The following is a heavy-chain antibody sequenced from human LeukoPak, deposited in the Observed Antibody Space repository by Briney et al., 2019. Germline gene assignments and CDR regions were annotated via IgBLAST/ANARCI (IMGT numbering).Heavy chain of an antibody. Sequence: ASETLSLTCAVYGGSFSGYYCSWIRQPPGNGLEWIGEINHSGSTNYNPSLKSRVTISVDTSKNQFSLKLSSVTAADTAVYYCARAAGDTAYYFDYWGQGALVTVSS. CDR2: INHSGST. CDR3: ARAAGDTAYYFDY. J-gene: IGHJ4*02. V-gene: IGHV4-34*01. D-gene: IGHD5-18*01. CDR1: GGSFSGYY.